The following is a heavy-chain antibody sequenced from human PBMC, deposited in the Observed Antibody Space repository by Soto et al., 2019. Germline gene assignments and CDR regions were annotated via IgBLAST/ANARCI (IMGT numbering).Heavy chain of an antibody. D-gene: IGHD6-19*01. CDR1: GYTFTSYA. V-gene: IGHV1-3*01. CDR2: INAGNGNT. Sequence: ASVKVSCKASGYTFTSYAMDWVRQAPGQRLEWMGWINAGNGNTKYSQKFQGRVTITRDTSASTAYMELSSLRSEDTAVYYCARGGGWYVWFDPWGQGTLVTAPQ. CDR3: ARGGGWYVWFDP. J-gene: IGHJ5*02.